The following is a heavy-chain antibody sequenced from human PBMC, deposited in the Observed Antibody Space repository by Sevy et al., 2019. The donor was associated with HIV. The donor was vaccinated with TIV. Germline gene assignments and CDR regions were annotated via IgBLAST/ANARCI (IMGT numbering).Heavy chain of an antibody. Sequence: SETLSLTCIVSGASITTNYWSWIRQPAGKGLELIGRIYNRGNTDYNTNYNPSTESRVSMSIDTSKNQFSLNLSSVTVAETAVYYCARAVLSTSGTYYFDYWGQGTLVTVSS. V-gene: IGHV4-4*07. J-gene: IGHJ4*02. CDR3: ARAVLSTSGTYYFDY. D-gene: IGHD5-12*01. CDR2: IYNRGNTDYNT. CDR1: GASITTNY.